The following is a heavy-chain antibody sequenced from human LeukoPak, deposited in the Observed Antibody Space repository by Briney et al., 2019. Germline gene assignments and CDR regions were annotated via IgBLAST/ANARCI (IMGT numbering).Heavy chain of an antibody. D-gene: IGHD3-3*01. J-gene: IGHJ4*02. Sequence: SETLSLTRTVSGDSITSYYWSWIRQPPGKTLEWIGYVYHDGGTNCNPSLRSRVSMSVAASKTQFSLTMKSVTAADTALYYCARHKVGGNFDSWGQGILVIV. CDR1: GDSITSYY. V-gene: IGHV4-59*08. CDR3: ARHKVGGNFDS. CDR2: VYHDGGT.